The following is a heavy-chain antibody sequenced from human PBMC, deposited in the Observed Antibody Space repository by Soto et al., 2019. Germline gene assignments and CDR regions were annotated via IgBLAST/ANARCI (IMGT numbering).Heavy chain of an antibody. CDR2: ISTNSGDT. D-gene: IGHD3-9*01. CDR1: GYTFTGYY. CDR3: SREADTNWFDP. Sequence: GASVKVSCKASGYTFTGYYMHWVRQAPGQGLEWMGWISTNSGDTNYAQKFQGRVTMTRDTSISTAYMELSRLRSDDTAVYYCSREADTNWFDPWGQGTLVTVSS. V-gene: IGHV1-2*02. J-gene: IGHJ5*02.